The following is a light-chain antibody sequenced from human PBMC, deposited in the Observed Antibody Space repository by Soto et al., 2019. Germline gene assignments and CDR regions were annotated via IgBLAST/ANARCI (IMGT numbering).Light chain of an antibody. CDR2: DAS. CDR3: QQYDSPPWT. Sequence: LLTQSPATLSVSPGQRVTLSCRASQSISSYLAWYQQRPGQPSRLLIYDASNRATGIPARFSGSGSGTDFTLTISSLEPEDFAVYYCQQYDSPPWTFGQGTKVDIK. V-gene: IGKV3-11*01. J-gene: IGKJ1*01. CDR1: QSISSY.